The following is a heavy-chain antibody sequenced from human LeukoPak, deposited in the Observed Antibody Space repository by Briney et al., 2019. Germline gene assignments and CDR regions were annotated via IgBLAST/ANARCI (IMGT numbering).Heavy chain of an antibody. D-gene: IGHD3-22*01. V-gene: IGHV1-69*05. CDR2: IIPIFGTA. CDR3: ARGAAVHYDSSLQLPVFDY. CDR1: GGTFSSYA. Sequence: SVKVSCKASGGTFSSYAISWVRQAPGQGLEWMGGIIPIFGTANYAQKFQGRVTITTDESTSTAYMELSSLRSEDTVVYYCARGAAVHYDSSLQLPVFDYWGQGTLVTVSS. J-gene: IGHJ4*02.